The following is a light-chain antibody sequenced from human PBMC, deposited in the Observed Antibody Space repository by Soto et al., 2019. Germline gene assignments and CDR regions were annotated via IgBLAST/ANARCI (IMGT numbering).Light chain of an antibody. CDR3: CSYAGTNNLI. CDR2: EVS. Sequence: QSALTQPASVSGSPGQSITISCTGTNSDVGDYDYVSWYQQHPGKAPKLMIYEVSKWPSGVPDRFSGAKSGNTASLTVSGLQAEDEADYYCCSYAGTNNLIFGGGTKVTVL. J-gene: IGLJ2*01. CDR1: NSDVGDYDY. V-gene: IGLV2-8*01.